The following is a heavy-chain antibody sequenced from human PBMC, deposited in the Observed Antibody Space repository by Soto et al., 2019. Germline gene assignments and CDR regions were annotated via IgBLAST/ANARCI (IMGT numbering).Heavy chain of an antibody. Sequence: VQLLQSGGGLVQPGGSLRLSCAASGLTFRSCAMSWVRQAPGMGLEWVSTISGGGGGTYYADSVKGRFTISRDNSKNTLYLQMNSLRAEDTAVYYCAKARGASTAYDFDYWGQGIPVAVSS. J-gene: IGHJ4*02. D-gene: IGHD5-12*01. CDR1: GLTFRSCA. V-gene: IGHV3-23*01. CDR3: AKARGASTAYDFDY. CDR2: ISGGGGGT.